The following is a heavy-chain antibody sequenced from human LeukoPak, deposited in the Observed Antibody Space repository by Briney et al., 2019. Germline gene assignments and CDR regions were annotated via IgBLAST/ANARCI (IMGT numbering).Heavy chain of an antibody. CDR3: ARQPGSSGWFYYFDY. CDR1: GGSVTSFY. Sequence: SETLSLTCTVCGGSVTSFYWSWIRQPPGKGLEWIGYIYNSENTKYNSSLESRVTISVDTSKNQFSLKLSSVTATDTAVYYCARQPGSSGWFYYFDYWGQGTLVTVSS. V-gene: IGHV4-59*08. J-gene: IGHJ4*02. CDR2: IYNSENT. D-gene: IGHD6-19*01.